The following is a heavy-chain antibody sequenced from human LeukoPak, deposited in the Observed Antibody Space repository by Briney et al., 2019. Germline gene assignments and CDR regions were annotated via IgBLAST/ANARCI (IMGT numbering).Heavy chain of an antibody. D-gene: IGHD2-2*01. V-gene: IGHV3-7*01. Sequence: GGSLRLSCGASGFTFDDYWMSWVRQAPGQGLEWVANINQDGSEKYYLDSAKGRFTISRDNARNSLYLQVNSLRAEDTVVYYCARGGTSGYSSTRHFWGGNYYFDYWGQGSLVTVSS. CDR2: INQDGSEK. CDR1: GFTFDDYW. CDR3: ARGGTSGYSSTRHFWGGNYYFDY. J-gene: IGHJ4*02.